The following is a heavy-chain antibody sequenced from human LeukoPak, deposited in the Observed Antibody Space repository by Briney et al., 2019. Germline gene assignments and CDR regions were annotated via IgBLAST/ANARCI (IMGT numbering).Heavy chain of an antibody. CDR2: ISSSSSYI. CDR1: GFTFSSYS. V-gene: IGHV3-21*01. J-gene: IGHJ5*02. CDR3: ARGPQVVVPAASDWFDP. D-gene: IGHD2-2*01. Sequence: PGGSLRLSRAASGFTFSSYSMNWVRQAPRRGLEWVSSISSSSSYIYYADSVKGRFTISRDNAKNSLYLQMNSLRAEDTAVYYCARGPQVVVPAASDWFDPGGQGPRVTVSS.